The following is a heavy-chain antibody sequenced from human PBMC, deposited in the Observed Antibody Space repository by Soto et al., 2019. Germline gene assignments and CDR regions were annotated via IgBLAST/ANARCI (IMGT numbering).Heavy chain of an antibody. CDR2: ISSSGDTA. D-gene: IGHD3-22*01. Sequence: PGGSLRLSCAASGFPFSAYVMTWVRRAPGRGLECISAISSSGDTAYYAESVKGRFTISRDNSRNTLYLKMNNLTVEDTAVYYCAKARFDSLGTVFRVGFNDVWGRGTMVTVSS. CDR3: AKARFDSLGTVFRVGFNDV. V-gene: IGHV3-23*01. CDR1: GFPFSAYV. J-gene: IGHJ6*02.